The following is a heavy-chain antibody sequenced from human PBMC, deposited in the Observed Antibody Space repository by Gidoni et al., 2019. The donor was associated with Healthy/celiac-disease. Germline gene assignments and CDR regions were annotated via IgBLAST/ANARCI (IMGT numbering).Heavy chain of an antibody. Sequence: EVQLLESGGGVVQPGGSLRLSCAASGFTFSSYAMSWVRQATGKGLEWVSAISGSGGSTYYADSVKGRFTISRDNSKNTLYLQMNSLRAEDTAVYYCAKYRGGSSLIDYWGQGTLVTVSS. D-gene: IGHD1-26*01. V-gene: IGHV3-23*01. CDR2: ISGSGGST. J-gene: IGHJ4*02. CDR3: AKYRGGSSLIDY. CDR1: GFTFSSYA.